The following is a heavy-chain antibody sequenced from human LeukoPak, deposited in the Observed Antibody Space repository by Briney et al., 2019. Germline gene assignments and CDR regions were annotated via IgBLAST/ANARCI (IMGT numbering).Heavy chain of an antibody. CDR3: ARDLMVRGVIYYYYYGMDV. D-gene: IGHD3-10*01. V-gene: IGHV1-2*06. CDR2: INPNSGGT. CDR1: GYTFTGYY. Sequence: ASVKVSCTASGYTFTGYYMHWVRQAPGQGLEWMGRINPNSGGTNYAQKFQGRVTMTRDTSISTAYMELSRLRSDDTAVYYCARDLMVRGVIYYYYYGMDVWGQGTTVTVSS. J-gene: IGHJ6*02.